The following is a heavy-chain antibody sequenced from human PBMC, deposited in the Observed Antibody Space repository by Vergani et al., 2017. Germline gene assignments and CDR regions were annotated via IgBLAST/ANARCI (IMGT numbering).Heavy chain of an antibody. V-gene: IGHV4-39*07. Sequence: QLQLQESGPGLVKPSETLSLTCTVSGGSISSSSYYWGWIRQPPGKGLEWIGSIYYSGSTYYNPSLKSRVTISVDTSKNQFSLKLSSVTAADPAVYYCARSVLGYYDSSGYYPYFDYWGQGTLVTVSS. D-gene: IGHD3-22*01. CDR2: IYYSGST. CDR1: GGSISSSSYY. CDR3: ARSVLGYYDSSGYYPYFDY. J-gene: IGHJ4*02.